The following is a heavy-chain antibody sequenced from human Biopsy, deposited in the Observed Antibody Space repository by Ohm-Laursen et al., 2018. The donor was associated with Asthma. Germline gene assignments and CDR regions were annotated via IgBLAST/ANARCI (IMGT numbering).Heavy chain of an antibody. D-gene: IGHD3-9*01. V-gene: IGHV1-3*01. CDR2: INDGNGNT. CDR3: ARTYYDFLTGQVNDALAM. Sequence: ASVKVSCKVSGYTFINYAIHWVRQAPGQRLEWMGWINDGNGNTKYSEKFQGRVTITRDTSASTAYMDLSSLRSEDTAVYYCARTYYDFLTGQVNDALAMWGQGTVVTVSS. CDR1: GYTFINYA. J-gene: IGHJ3*02.